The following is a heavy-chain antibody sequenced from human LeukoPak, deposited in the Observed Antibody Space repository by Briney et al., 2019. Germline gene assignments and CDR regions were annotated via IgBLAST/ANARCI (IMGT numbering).Heavy chain of an antibody. D-gene: IGHD5-24*01. CDR2: IHPSGIT. V-gene: IGHV4-31*03. CDR1: GGSLTIGSYY. CDR3: ARGQDAFKTGY. J-gene: IGHJ4*02. Sequence: PSETLSLTCTVSGGSLTIGSYYWTWIRHYPGKGLEWIGYIHPSGITDYNPSLKSRVTISLDMSQNQFSLKLTSVTAADTAIYYCARGQDAFKTGYWGQGTLVTVSS.